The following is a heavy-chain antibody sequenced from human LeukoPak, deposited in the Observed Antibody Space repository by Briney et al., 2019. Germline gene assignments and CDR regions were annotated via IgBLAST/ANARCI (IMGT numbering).Heavy chain of an antibody. V-gene: IGHV3-23*01. CDR1: GFTFGDYA. D-gene: IGHD7-27*01. CDR2: ISGSGGST. J-gene: IGHJ6*03. Sequence: GGSLRLSCTASGFTFGDYALSWVRQAPGKGLEWVSVISGSGGSTYYADSVKGRFTLSRDNSKNTLYLQLNSLRVEDTAVYYCAKTGAGYYYMDVWGEGTTVTVSS. CDR3: AKTGAGYYYMDV.